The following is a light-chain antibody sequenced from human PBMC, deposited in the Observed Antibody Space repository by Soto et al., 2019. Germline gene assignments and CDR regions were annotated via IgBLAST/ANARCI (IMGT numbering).Light chain of an antibody. Sequence: QSVLTQPPSVSGAPGQTVTISCTGSSSNIAARYEVHWYQQLPGTAPKLLIYEDIKRPSGIPDRFSGSKSGASASLAITGLLAEDEAEYYCQSYDSSLSGVVFGGGTKLTVL. J-gene: IGLJ3*02. CDR3: QSYDSSLSGVV. CDR1: SSNIAARYE. V-gene: IGLV1-40*01. CDR2: EDI.